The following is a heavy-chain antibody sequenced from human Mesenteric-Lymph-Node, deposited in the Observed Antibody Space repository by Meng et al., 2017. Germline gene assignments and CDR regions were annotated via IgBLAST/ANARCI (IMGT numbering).Heavy chain of an antibody. V-gene: IGHV4-31*03. CDR1: GGSISRGGHS. CDR2: IYYSGST. CDR3: ARVDSSGYFLDY. D-gene: IGHD3-22*01. J-gene: IGHJ4*01. Sequence: QLQLQESGSGLVKPAQSLPLTCSVSGGSISRGGHSWSWIRQHPGKGLEWIAYIYYSGSTYYNPSLKSRVILSVDTSKNQFSLKLSSVTAADTAVYYCARVDSSGYFLDYWGQGTLVTVSS.